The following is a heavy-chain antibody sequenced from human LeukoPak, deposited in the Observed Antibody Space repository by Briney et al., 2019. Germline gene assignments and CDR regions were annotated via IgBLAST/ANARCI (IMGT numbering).Heavy chain of an antibody. Sequence: GGSLRLSCVASGFTFSNYGMSWVRQAPGKGLEWVSAISGSGDKAHHADSVRGRFTISRDNSKNTLYLQMNNLRAEDTAVYYCAKPLEKYTYGGNFDYWGQGLLVTVSS. J-gene: IGHJ4*02. V-gene: IGHV3-23*01. CDR2: ISGSGDKA. CDR3: AKPLEKYTYGGNFDY. D-gene: IGHD4-23*01. CDR1: GFTFSNYG.